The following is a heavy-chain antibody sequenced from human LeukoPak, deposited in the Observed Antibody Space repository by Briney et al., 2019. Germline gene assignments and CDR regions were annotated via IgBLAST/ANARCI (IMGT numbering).Heavy chain of an antibody. CDR1: GFTFSNYW. CDR3: ARSFSNTVRGVGDS. V-gene: IGHV3-74*01. D-gene: IGHD3-10*01. J-gene: IGHJ4*02. CDR2: MSGDGSST. Sequence: PGGSLRLSCAASGFTFSNYWMNWARQVPGKGLMWVSRMSGDGSSTNYADSVKGRFTISRDNAKNTLYLQMNSLRVEDTALYYCARSFSNTVRGVGDSWGQGTLVTVSS.